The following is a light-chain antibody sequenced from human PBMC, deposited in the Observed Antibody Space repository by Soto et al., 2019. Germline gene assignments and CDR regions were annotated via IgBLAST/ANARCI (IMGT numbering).Light chain of an antibody. CDR2: DVS. V-gene: IGKV1-5*01. CDR1: QNVSTS. CDR3: QQYDYSRT. J-gene: IGKJ1*01. Sequence: IQLTQSPSTLSASVGDSVTITCRASQNVSTSLAWYQHKPGEAPKLLMFDVSNLESGVPSRFSGSGSGTEFTLSISSLHSDDFATYYCQQYDYSRTFGQGTKVDIK.